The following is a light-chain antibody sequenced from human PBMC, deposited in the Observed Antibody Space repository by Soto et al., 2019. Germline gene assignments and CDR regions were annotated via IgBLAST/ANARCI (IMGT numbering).Light chain of an antibody. CDR3: QQRSNWPPYT. CDR2: DAS. J-gene: IGKJ2*01. CDR1: QSVSSY. V-gene: IGKV3-11*01. Sequence: EIVLTQSPATLSLSPGERATLSCRASQSVSSYLAWYQQKPGQAPRLLIYDASNRATGIPARFSGSGSGTDFTLTISSLEREDFAVHYCQQRSNWPPYTFGQGTKLEIK.